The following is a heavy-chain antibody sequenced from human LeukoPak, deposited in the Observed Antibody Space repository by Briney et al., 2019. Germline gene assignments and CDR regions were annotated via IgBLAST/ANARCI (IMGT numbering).Heavy chain of an antibody. D-gene: IGHD3-3*01. CDR3: AKDSDFSSGSSDY. J-gene: IGHJ4*02. V-gene: IGHV3-30*18. Sequence: GGSLRLSSAGSGFTFSSYGMHWVRQAPGKGLEWVAVISYDGSNKYYADSVKGRFTISRDNSKNTLYLQMNSLRAEDTAVYYCAKDSDFSSGSSDYWGQGTLVTVSS. CDR1: GFTFSSYG. CDR2: ISYDGSNK.